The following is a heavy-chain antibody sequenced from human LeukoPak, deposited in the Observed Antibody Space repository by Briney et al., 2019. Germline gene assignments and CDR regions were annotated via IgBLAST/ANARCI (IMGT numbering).Heavy chain of an antibody. CDR1: GFTFSTYW. D-gene: IGHD3-22*01. V-gene: IGHV3-7*01. CDR2: IKQDGSEK. Sequence: GGSLRLSCAASGFTFSTYWMSWVRQAPGTGLEWVANIKQDGSEKHYVDSVKGRFTISRDNAKNSLYLQMNSLRAEDTAVYYCARDYYDSSGYYSPLFDYWGQGTLVTVSS. J-gene: IGHJ4*02. CDR3: ARDYYDSSGYYSPLFDY.